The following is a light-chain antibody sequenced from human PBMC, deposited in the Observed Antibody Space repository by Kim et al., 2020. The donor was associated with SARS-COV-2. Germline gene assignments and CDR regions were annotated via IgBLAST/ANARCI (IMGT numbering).Light chain of an antibody. CDR1: SSNIGCNT. V-gene: IGLV1-44*01. Sequence: QSVLTQTPSVSGIPGQRVTISCSGGSSNIGCNTVNWYRQVPGTAPKLLIHSNSQRHSGVPDRFSGSKSDTSASLAISWLQSEDEAAYYCASWDDRLNAYVFGSGTKVTVL. CDR3: ASWDDRLNAYV. J-gene: IGLJ1*01. CDR2: SNS.